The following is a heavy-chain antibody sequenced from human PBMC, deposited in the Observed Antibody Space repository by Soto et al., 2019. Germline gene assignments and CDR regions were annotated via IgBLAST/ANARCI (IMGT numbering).Heavy chain of an antibody. V-gene: IGHV3-9*01. J-gene: IGHJ5*02. D-gene: IGHD2-2*01. Sequence: GGSLRLSCAASGFTFDDYAMHWVRQAPGKGLEWVSGISWNSGSIGYADSVKGRFTISRDNAKNSLYLQMNSLRAEDTALYYCAKGRNVPAADTVYRANWFDPWGQGTLVTVSS. CDR1: GFTFDDYA. CDR3: AKGRNVPAADTVYRANWFDP. CDR2: ISWNSGSI.